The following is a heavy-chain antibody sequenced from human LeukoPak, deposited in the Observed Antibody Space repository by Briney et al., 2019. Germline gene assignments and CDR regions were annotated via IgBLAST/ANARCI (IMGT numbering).Heavy chain of an antibody. D-gene: IGHD3-3*01. CDR1: GYTFTSYG. V-gene: IGHV1-18*01. CDR2: ISAYNGNT. CDR3: ATYDFWSGYGYFDY. Sequence: ASVKVSCKASGYTFTSYGISWVRQAPGQGLEWMGWISAYNGNTNYAQKLQGRVTMTTDTSTSTAYMELRSLRSDDTAVYYCATYDFWSGYGYFDYWGQGTLVTVSS. J-gene: IGHJ4*02.